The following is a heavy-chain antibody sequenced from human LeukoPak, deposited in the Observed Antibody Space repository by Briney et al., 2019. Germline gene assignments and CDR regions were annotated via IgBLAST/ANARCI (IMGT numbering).Heavy chain of an antibody. V-gene: IGHV3-9*01. D-gene: IGHD2-21*02. Sequence: GRSLRLSCAASGFTFDDYAMHWVRQAPGKGLEWVSGISWNSGSIGYADSVKGRFTISRGNAKNSLYLQMNSLRAEDTALYYCAKGRYCGGDCYSYYGMDVWGQGTTVTVSS. CDR1: GFTFDDYA. CDR3: AKGRYCGGDCYSYYGMDV. CDR2: ISWNSGSI. J-gene: IGHJ6*02.